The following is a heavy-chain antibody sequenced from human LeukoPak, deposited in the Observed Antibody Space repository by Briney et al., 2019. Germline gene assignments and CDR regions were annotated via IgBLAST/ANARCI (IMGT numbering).Heavy chain of an antibody. V-gene: IGHV1-69*13. Sequence: GASVKVSCKASGGTFSSYAISWVRQAPGQRLEWMGGIIPIFGTANYAQKFQGRVTITADESTSTAYMELSSLRSEDTAVYYCARDGIAVAGADYWGQGTLVTVSS. D-gene: IGHD6-19*01. CDR1: GGTFSSYA. J-gene: IGHJ4*02. CDR2: IIPIFGTA. CDR3: ARDGIAVAGADY.